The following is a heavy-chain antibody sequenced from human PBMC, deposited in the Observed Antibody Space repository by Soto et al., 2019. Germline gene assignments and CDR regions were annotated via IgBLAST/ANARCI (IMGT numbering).Heavy chain of an antibody. D-gene: IGHD6-6*01. CDR2: INDSGST. J-gene: IGHJ4*02. CDR3: AQGRGAARLLF. Sequence: QVQLQQWGAGLLKPSETLSLNCSVFAGSFSGFYWSWIRQAPGKGLEWIGEINDSGSTNYSPSLKSRVFISVETSRKQFSLELRSLTAADTAVYFCAQGRGAARLLFWGQGTLVTVSS. CDR1: AGSFSGFY. V-gene: IGHV4-34*01.